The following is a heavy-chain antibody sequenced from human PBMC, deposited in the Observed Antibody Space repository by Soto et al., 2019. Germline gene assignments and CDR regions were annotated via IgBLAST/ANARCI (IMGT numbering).Heavy chain of an antibody. CDR3: ARDTYSSSWYDDF. Sequence: EVQLVESGGGLVQPGGSLRLSCAASGFTFSSYWMSWVRQAPGKGLEWVANIKQDGSAKYYVDSVRGRFTISRDKAKNSLFLQMNSLRVEDTAVYYWARDTYSSSWYDDFWGQGTLVTVSS. J-gene: IGHJ4*02. V-gene: IGHV3-7*01. CDR1: GFTFSSYW. D-gene: IGHD6-13*01. CDR2: IKQDGSAK.